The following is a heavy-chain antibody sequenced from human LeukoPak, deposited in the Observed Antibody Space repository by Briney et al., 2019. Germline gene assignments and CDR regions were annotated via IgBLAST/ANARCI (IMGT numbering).Heavy chain of an antibody. CDR2: INHSGST. CDR3: ARGGNWFDP. V-gene: IGHV4-34*01. CDR1: GGSFSYYY. J-gene: IGHJ5*02. Sequence: PSETLSLTCAVYGGSFSYYYWSWIRQPPGKGLEWIGEINHSGSTNYNPSLKSRVTISVDTSKNQFSLKLSSVTAADTAVYYCARGGNWFDPWGQETLVTVSS.